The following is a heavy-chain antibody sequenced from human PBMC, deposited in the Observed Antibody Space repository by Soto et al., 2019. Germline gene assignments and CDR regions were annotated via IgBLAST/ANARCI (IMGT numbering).Heavy chain of an antibody. V-gene: IGHV4-30-4*01. D-gene: IGHD3-22*01. CDR1: GGSISSGDYY. CDR3: ARGTYYYDSSGYLFDY. Sequence: LSLTCTVSGGSISSGDYYWSWIRQPPGKGLEWIGYIYYSGSTYCNPSLKSRVTISVDTSKNQFSLKLSSVTAADTAVYYCARGTYYYDSSGYLFDYWGQGTLVTVSS. CDR2: IYYSGST. J-gene: IGHJ4*02.